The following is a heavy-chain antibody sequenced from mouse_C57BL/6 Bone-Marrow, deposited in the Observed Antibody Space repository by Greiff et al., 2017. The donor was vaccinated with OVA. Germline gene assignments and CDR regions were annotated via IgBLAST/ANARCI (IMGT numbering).Heavy chain of an antibody. CDR2: INPYNGGT. J-gene: IGHJ2*01. V-gene: IGHV1-19*01. CDR3: AREGYSFDY. CDR1: GYTFTDYY. Sequence: VQLQQSGPVLVKPGASVKMSCKASGYTFTDYYMNWVKQSHGKSLEWIGVINPYNGGTSYNQKFKGKATLTVDKSSSTAYMELNSLTSEDSAVYYSAREGYSFDYWGQGTTLTVSS.